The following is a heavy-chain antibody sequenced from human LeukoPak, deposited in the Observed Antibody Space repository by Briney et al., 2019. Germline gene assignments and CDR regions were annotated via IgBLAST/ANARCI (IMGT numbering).Heavy chain of an antibody. Sequence: NPSETLSLTCTVSGGSISSGDYYWSWIRQPPGKGLEWIGYIYYSGSTYYNPSLKSRVTISVDTSKNQFSLKLSSVTAADTAVYYCARGTYDSSGYYYGFDYWGQGTLVTVSS. CDR2: IYYSGST. J-gene: IGHJ4*02. D-gene: IGHD3-22*01. CDR3: ARGTYDSSGYYYGFDY. CDR1: GGSISSGDYY. V-gene: IGHV4-30-4*01.